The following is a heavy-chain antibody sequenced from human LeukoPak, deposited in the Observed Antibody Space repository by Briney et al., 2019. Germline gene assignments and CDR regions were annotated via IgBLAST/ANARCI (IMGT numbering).Heavy chain of an antibody. CDR2: ISSSGSTI. CDR1: GFTFSSYE. D-gene: IGHD2-2*01. CDR3: ARDRCSSTSCYEVTWFDP. Sequence: GGSLRLSCAASGFTFSSYEMNWVRQAPGKGLEWVSYISSSGSTIYYADSVKGRFTISRDNAKNSLYLQMNSLRAEDTAVYYCARDRCSSTSCYEVTWFDPWGQGTLVTVSS. V-gene: IGHV3-48*03. J-gene: IGHJ5*02.